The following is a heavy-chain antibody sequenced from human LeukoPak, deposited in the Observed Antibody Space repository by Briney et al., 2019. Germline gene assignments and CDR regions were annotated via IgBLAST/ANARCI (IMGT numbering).Heavy chain of an antibody. D-gene: IGHD1-26*01. V-gene: IGHV3-30*02. CDR3: AKGSGWELLGFDY. Sequence: GASLKISCAASGFTFRSFGMHWVRQAPGKGLEWVAFVRNDGNKTYYADSVRGRFTISRDNSKNTLFLLMNTLKPDDTAIYYFAKGSGWELLGFDYWGQGTLVTVSS. CDR1: GFTFRSFG. J-gene: IGHJ4*02. CDR2: VRNDGNKT.